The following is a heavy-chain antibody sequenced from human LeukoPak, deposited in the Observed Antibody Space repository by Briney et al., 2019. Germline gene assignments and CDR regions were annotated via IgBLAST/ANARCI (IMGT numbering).Heavy chain of an antibody. V-gene: IGHV3-7*05. Sequence: GGSLRLSCAASGFIFSSYWMSWVRHAPGKGVQWLANIKHDGSETHYGDSGKGRFTISRDNAKSSVYLQMNSLRGEDTAIYYCTRDNGGRGWVYWGQGTLVTVSS. CDR2: IKHDGSET. CDR3: TRDNGGRGWVY. J-gene: IGHJ4*02. CDR1: GFIFSSYW. D-gene: IGHD6-19*01.